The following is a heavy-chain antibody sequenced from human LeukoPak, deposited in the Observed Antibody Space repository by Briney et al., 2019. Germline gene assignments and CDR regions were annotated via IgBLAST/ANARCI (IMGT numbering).Heavy chain of an antibody. D-gene: IGHD6-19*01. CDR3: ARGLAVAGTGGDYYYYMDV. Sequence: ASVKVSCKASGYTFTGYYMHWVRQAPGQGLEWMGWINPNSGGTNYAQKFQGRVTMTRDTSISTAYMELSRLRSDDTAVYYCARGLAVAGTGGDYYYYMDVWGKGTTVTVSS. CDR1: GYTFTGYY. J-gene: IGHJ6*03. CDR2: INPNSGGT. V-gene: IGHV1-2*02.